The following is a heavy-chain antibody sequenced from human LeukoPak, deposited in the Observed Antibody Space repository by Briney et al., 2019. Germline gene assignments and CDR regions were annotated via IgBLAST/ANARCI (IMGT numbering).Heavy chain of an antibody. CDR1: GYTFTNYD. J-gene: IGHJ4*02. Sequence: GASVKVSCKASGYTFTNYDINWVRQATGQGLEWMGWMNPNSGNTGYAEKFQGRVTMTRDTSISTAYMELSSLRSEDTAVYYCARALPSSGYFEFDYWGQGTLVTVSS. V-gene: IGHV1-8*02. CDR2: MNPNSGNT. D-gene: IGHD3-22*01. CDR3: ARALPSSGYFEFDY.